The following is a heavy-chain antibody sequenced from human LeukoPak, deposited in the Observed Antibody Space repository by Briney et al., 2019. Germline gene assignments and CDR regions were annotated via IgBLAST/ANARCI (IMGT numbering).Heavy chain of an antibody. CDR3: ARASLYSSLPRYYFDY. V-gene: IGHV3-30-3*01. D-gene: IGHD6-6*01. CDR2: ISYDGGTT. CDR1: GFTFGSYA. Sequence: GSLRLSCAASGFTFGSYAMNWVRQAPGKGLEWVAVISYDGGTTYYADSVKGRFTISRDNSKNTLYLQMNSPRAEDTAVYYCARASLYSSLPRYYFDYWGQGTLVTVSS. J-gene: IGHJ4*02.